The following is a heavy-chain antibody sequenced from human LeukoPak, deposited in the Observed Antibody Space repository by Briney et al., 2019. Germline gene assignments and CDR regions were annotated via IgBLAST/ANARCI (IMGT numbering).Heavy chain of an antibody. CDR2: ISGNNDNP. CDR3: ARGEGGNPWNAFDI. Sequence: ASVKVSCKASGYTFSKFGIAWVRQAPGQGLEWMGWISGNNDNPQSAQDLQGRVTVTTDRSTSTAYMELRSLRHDATAVYYCARGEGGNPWNAFDIWGKGTMVTVSS. V-gene: IGHV1-18*01. J-gene: IGHJ3*02. D-gene: IGHD4-23*01. CDR1: GYTFSKFG.